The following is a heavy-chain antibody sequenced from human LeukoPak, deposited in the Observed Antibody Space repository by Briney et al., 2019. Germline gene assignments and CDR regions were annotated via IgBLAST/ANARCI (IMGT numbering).Heavy chain of an antibody. Sequence: ASVKVSCKASGYTFTGYYMHWVRQAPGQGLEWMGWINPNSGGTNYAQKFQGRVTMTRDTSISTAYMELSRLRSDDTAVYYCARAEVRVGLMGYWGQGTLVTVSS. V-gene: IGHV1-2*02. D-gene: IGHD2-8*01. CDR3: ARAEVRVGLMGY. CDR1: GYTFTGYY. CDR2: INPNSGGT. J-gene: IGHJ4*02.